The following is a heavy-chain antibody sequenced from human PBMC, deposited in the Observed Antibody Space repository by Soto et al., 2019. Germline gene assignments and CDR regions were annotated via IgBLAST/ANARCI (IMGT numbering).Heavy chain of an antibody. CDR2: IKEDGSAK. Sequence: EVQLVESGGGLVQPGGSLRVSCAAAGCTFTSYWMSWVRQAPGKGLEWVANIKEDGSAKYYLDSVKGRFTISRDNAKNSLYLQMNSLRADDTAVYYCAREDFYRFDYWGQGNLVTVSS. CDR1: GCTFTSYW. V-gene: IGHV3-7*01. CDR3: AREDFYRFDY. J-gene: IGHJ4*02.